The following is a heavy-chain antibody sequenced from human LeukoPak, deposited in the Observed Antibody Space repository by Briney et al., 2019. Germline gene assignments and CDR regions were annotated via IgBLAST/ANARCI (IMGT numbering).Heavy chain of an antibody. Sequence: SETLSLTCAVYGGSFSGYYWSWIRQPPGKGLEWIGEISHSGSTNYNPSLKSRVTISVDTSKNQFSLKLSSVTAADTAVYYCAPPVAHPGTGIAPDYWGQGTLVTVSS. J-gene: IGHJ4*02. CDR3: APPVAHPGTGIAPDY. CDR1: GGSFSGYY. CDR2: ISHSGST. V-gene: IGHV4-34*01. D-gene: IGHD7-27*01.